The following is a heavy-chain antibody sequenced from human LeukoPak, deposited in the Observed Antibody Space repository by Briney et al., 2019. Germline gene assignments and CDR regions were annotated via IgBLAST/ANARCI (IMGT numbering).Heavy chain of an antibody. CDR1: GYTFTGCY. V-gene: IGHV1-2*02. Sequence: ASVKVSCKASGYTFTGCYMHWVRQAPGQGLEWMGWINPNSGGTNYAQKFQGRVTMTRDTSISTAYMGLSRLRSDDTAVYYCARGIVVVPAAIRSAFDIWGQGTMVTVSS. D-gene: IGHD2-2*02. J-gene: IGHJ3*02. CDR2: INPNSGGT. CDR3: ARGIVVVPAAIRSAFDI.